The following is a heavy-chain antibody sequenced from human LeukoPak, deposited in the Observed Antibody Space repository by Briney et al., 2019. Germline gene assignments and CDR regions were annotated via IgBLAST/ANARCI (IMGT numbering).Heavy chain of an antibody. V-gene: IGHV1-8*02. J-gene: IGHJ6*02. D-gene: IGHD3-10*01. CDR2: MNPNSGNT. CDR3: ARTSMVRGVISRYYYYGMDV. Sequence: ASVKVSCKASGYTFSGYYMHWVRQAPGQGLEWMGWMNPNSGNTGYAQKFQGRVTMTRNTSISTAYMELSSLRSEDTAVYYCARTSMVRGVISRYYYYGMDVWGQGTTVTVSS. CDR1: GYTFSGYY.